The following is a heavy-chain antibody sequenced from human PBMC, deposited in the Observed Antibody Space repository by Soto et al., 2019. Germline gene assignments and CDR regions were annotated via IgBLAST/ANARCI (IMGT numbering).Heavy chain of an antibody. CDR2: ISYDGSNK. Sequence: GGSLRLSCAASGFTFSSYGMHWVRQAPGKGLEWVAVISYDGSNKYYADSVKGRFTISRDNSKNTLYLQMNSLRAEDTAVYYCAKRMYSSWVNYGMDVWGQGTTVTVSS. CDR3: AKRMYSSWVNYGMDV. CDR1: GFTFSSYG. V-gene: IGHV3-30*18. J-gene: IGHJ6*02. D-gene: IGHD6-13*01.